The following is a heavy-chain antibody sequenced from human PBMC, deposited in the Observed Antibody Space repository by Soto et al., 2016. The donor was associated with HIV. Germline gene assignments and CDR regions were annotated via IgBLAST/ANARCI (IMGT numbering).Heavy chain of an antibody. CDR2: VNHNGHT. V-gene: IGHV4-34*01. Sequence: QVQLQQWGAGLLKPSETLSLTCAVYGGSFSGYQWTWIRQAPGKGLEWIGEVNHNGHTNYSPSLENRLTISTDTTKNQFSLKVTSVTAADSAVYYCARHGDTNNWDRSFDYXVHGNLVTVSS. J-gene: IGHJ4*01. CDR1: GGSFSGYQ. CDR3: ARHGDTNNWDRSFDY. D-gene: IGHD7-27*01.